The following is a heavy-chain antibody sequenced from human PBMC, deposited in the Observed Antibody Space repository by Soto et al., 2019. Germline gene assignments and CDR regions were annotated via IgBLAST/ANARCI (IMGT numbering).Heavy chain of an antibody. CDR3: ARACQICGVVIQPYYYYYMDV. V-gene: IGHV1-18*01. CDR1: GYTFTSYG. Sequence: QVQLVQSGAEVKKPGASVKVSCKASGYTFTSYGIIWVRQAPGQGLEWMGWISAYNGNTNYAQKLQGRVTMTTDTSTSTDYMELRSLRSDDTAVYYCARACQICGVVIQPYYYYYMDVWGKGTTVTVSS. CDR2: ISAYNGNT. J-gene: IGHJ6*03. D-gene: IGHD3-3*01.